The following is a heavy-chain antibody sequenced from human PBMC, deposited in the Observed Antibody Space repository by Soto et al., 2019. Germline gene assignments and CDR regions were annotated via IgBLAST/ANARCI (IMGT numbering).Heavy chain of an antibody. CDR2: ISGSGGST. Sequence: GGSLRLSCASSGVTFTIFAMSWVLQSPVKGLEWVSTISGSGGSTYYADAVKGRFTISRDNSMGTLYLQMKSLRVEDTAIYYCAKEVSLGSTVDLGYWGQGTLVTVSS. CDR3: AKEVSLGSTVDLGY. V-gene: IGHV3-23*01. J-gene: IGHJ4*02. CDR1: GVTFTIFA. D-gene: IGHD7-27*01.